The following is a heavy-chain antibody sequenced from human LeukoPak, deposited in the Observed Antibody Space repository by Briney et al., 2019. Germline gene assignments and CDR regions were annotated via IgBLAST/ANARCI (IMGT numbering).Heavy chain of an antibody. CDR3: AREPRIIVVDYYFDY. J-gene: IGHJ4*02. V-gene: IGHV3-30*03. D-gene: IGHD3-22*01. Sequence: GGSLRLSCVASGFTFSSYSMNWVRQAPGKGLEWVAVISFDGSNKYYADSVKGRFAISRDNAKNTLYLQMNGLRPEDTAVYYCAREPRIIVVDYYFDYWGQGTLVTVSS. CDR2: ISFDGSNK. CDR1: GFTFSSYS.